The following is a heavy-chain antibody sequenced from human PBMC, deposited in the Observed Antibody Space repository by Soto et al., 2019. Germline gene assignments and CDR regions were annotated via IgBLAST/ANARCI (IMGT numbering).Heavy chain of an antibody. CDR2: IIPIFGKA. D-gene: IGHD6-6*01. CDR1: GGTFSSYA. Sequence: QVQLVQSGAEVKKPGSSVKVSCKASGGTFSSYAISWVRQAPGPGLEWMGGIIPIFGKADYAQKFQGRVTITADESTSTAYVELSSLRSEDTAVYFGAKNPEYYYYGMDGWGQGTTVTVSS. J-gene: IGHJ6*02. CDR3: AKNPEYYYYGMDG. V-gene: IGHV1-69*12.